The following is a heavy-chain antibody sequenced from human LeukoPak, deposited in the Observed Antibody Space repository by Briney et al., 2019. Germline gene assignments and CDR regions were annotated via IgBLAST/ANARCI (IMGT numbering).Heavy chain of an antibody. Sequence: GGSLRLSCAASGFTFSSYSMNWVRQAPGKGLEWVSYISSSSSTIYYADSVKGRFTISRDNAKNSLYLQMNSLRAEDTAVYYCAKESNGDYLDYWGQGTLVTVSS. V-gene: IGHV3-48*01. CDR3: AKESNGDYLDY. CDR2: ISSSSSTI. D-gene: IGHD4-11*01. CDR1: GFTFSSYS. J-gene: IGHJ4*02.